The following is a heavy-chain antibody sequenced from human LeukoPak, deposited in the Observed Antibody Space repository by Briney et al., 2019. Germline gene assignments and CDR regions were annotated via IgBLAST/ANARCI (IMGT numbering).Heavy chain of an antibody. CDR3: PRARGYCSSTSCCYMDV. D-gene: IGHD2-2*01. CDR1: GYTFTSYD. V-gene: IGHV1-8*01. J-gene: IGHJ6*03. CDR2: MNPNSGNT. Sequence: ASVKVSCKASGYTFTSYDINWVRQATGQGLEWMGWMNPNSGNTGYAQKFQGRVTMTRNTSISTAYMELSSLRSEDTAVYYCPRARGYCSSTSCCYMDVWGKGTTLTVSS.